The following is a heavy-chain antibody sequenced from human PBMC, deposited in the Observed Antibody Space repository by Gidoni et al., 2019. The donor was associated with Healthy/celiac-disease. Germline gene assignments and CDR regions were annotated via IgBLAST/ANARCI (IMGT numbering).Heavy chain of an antibody. CDR2: IYYSGST. D-gene: IGHD2-21*01. CDR1: GGSISSYY. J-gene: IGHJ6*02. Sequence: QVQLQESGPGLVKPSETLSLTCTVSGGSISSYYWSWIRQPPGKGLEWIGYIYYSGSTNYNPSLKSRVTISVDTSKNQFSLKLSSVTAADTAVYYCARDRAYSGGMDVWGQGTTVTVSS. CDR3: ARDRAYSGGMDV. V-gene: IGHV4-59*01.